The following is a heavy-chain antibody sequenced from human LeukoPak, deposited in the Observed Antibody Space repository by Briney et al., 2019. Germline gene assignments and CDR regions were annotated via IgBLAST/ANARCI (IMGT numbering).Heavy chain of an antibody. CDR3: ARRAGYDSSGYYYS. CDR1: GDSISSSIYY. J-gene: IGHJ4*02. D-gene: IGHD3-22*01. V-gene: IGHV4-39*01. Sequence: SETLSLTCTVSGDSISSSIYYWDWIRQPPGKGLEWIGSIHYRGSTYYNPSLKSRVTISVDTSENQFSLKLNSVTAADTAVYFCARRAGYDSSGYYYSWGQGTLVTVSS. CDR2: IHYRGST.